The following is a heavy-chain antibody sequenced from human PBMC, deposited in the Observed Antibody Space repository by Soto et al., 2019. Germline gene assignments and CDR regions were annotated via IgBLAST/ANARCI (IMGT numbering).Heavy chain of an antibody. Sequence: PGESLKISCKGSGYSFTSYWIGWVRQMPGKGLEWMGIIYPGDSDTRYSPSFQGQVTISADKSISTAYLQWSSLKASDTAMYYCARNGKAGFWDYYYGMDVWGQGTTVTVSS. CDR1: GYSFTSYW. J-gene: IGHJ6*02. D-gene: IGHD3-10*01. CDR3: ARNGKAGFWDYYYGMDV. CDR2: IYPGDSDT. V-gene: IGHV5-51*01.